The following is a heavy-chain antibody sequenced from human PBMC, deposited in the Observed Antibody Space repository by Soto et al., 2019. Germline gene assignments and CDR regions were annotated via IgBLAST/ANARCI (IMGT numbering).Heavy chain of an antibody. CDR3: AKDGSTSDFWSGYDTLYNWFDP. CDR2: ISGSGGST. D-gene: IGHD3-3*01. J-gene: IGHJ5*02. Sequence: EVQLLESGGGLVQPGGSLRLSCAASGFTFSSYAMSWVRQAPGKGLEWVSAISGSGGSTYYADSVKGRFTISRDNSKNTLYLQMNRLRAEDTAVYYCAKDGSTSDFWSGYDTLYNWFDPWGQVTLVTVSS. V-gene: IGHV3-23*01. CDR1: GFTFSSYA.